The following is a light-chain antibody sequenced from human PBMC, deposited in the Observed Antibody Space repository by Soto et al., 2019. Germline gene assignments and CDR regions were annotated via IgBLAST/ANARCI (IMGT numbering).Light chain of an antibody. Sequence: QSVLTQPASVSGSPGQSITISCTGTNNEVGSYNLVSWYQQHPGKAPKLMISEVTKRPSGVSNRFSGSKSCNTASLTISGLQAEDEADYFCCSYAGTSTPYVFGTGTKVTVL. CDR1: NNEVGSYNL. CDR3: CSYAGTSTPYV. J-gene: IGLJ1*01. CDR2: EVT. V-gene: IGLV2-23*02.